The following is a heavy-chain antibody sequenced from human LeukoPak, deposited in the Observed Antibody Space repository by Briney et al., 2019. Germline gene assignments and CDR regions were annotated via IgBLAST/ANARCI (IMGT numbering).Heavy chain of an antibody. D-gene: IGHD1-26*01. CDR2: MYNSGST. J-gene: IGHJ3*01. V-gene: IGHV4-59*08. CDR1: GGSISTYY. CDR3: ARQGSGGRSFDV. Sequence: SKTLSLTCTVSGGSISTYYWSWIRQPPGKGLEWIGYMYNSGSTNYNPSLKSRVTISIDTSKNQVFLRLSSVTAADTAVYYCARQGSGGRSFDVWGQGTMVTVSS.